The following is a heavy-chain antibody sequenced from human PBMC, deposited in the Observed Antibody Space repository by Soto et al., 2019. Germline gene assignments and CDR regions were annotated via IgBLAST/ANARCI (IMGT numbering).Heavy chain of an antibody. CDR3: ASEYYGDYGGWFDP. D-gene: IGHD4-17*01. J-gene: IGHJ5*02. CDR2: IWYDGSNK. V-gene: IGHV3-33*01. Sequence: QVQLVESGGGVVQPGRSLRLSCAASGFTFSSYGMHWVRQAPGKGLEWVAVIWYDGSNKYYADSVKGRFTISRDNSKNTLYLQMNSLRAEDTAVYYCASEYYGDYGGWFDPWGQGPLVTVSS. CDR1: GFTFSSYG.